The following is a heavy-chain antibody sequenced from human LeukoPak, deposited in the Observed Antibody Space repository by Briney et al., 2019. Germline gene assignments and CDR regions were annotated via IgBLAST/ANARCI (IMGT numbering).Heavy chain of an antibody. CDR3: ARGGAYDSHGVLDY. CDR1: AFTVSNKY. J-gene: IGHJ4*02. Sequence: GGSLRLSCADSAFTVSNKYMSWVRQAPGKGLEWVSVIYSDGTTYYADSAKGRFTISRDNSKNTLYLQMSSLRAEDTALYYCARGGAYDSHGVLDYWGQGALVTVSS. V-gene: IGHV3-53*01. D-gene: IGHD5-12*01. CDR2: IYSDGTT.